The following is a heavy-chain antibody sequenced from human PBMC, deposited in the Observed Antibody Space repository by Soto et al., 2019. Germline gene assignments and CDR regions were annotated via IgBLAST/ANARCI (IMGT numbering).Heavy chain of an antibody. CDR1: GFTFSSYS. CDR2: ISSNGGRT. CDR3: VRDDVGVGIDY. J-gene: IGHJ4*02. V-gene: IGHV3-64D*06. D-gene: IGHD1-26*01. Sequence: SGFTFSSYSMSWVRQAPGKGLEYVSAISSNGGRTYYADSVKGRFTISRDYSKNTLYLQMSSLRAEDTAVYYCVRDDVGVGIDYWGLGTLVTVSS.